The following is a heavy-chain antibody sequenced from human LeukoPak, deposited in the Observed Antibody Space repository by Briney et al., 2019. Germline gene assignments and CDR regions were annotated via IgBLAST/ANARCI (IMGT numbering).Heavy chain of an antibody. CDR1: GGSISNYH. J-gene: IGHJ4*02. CDR2: IYYTGST. D-gene: IGHD2-2*01. V-gene: IGHV4-59*01. Sequence: SETLSLTCTVSGGSISNYHWSWIRQPPGKGLEWIGYIYYTGSTSYNPSLKSRVTISVDTSKNQFSLKLSSMSAADTAVYYCARETYRYCTSTSCGLYYFDYWGQGILVTVSS. CDR3: ARETYRYCTSTSCGLYYFDY.